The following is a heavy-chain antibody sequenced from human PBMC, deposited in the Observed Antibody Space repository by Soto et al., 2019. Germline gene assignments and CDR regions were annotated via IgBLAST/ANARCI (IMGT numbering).Heavy chain of an antibody. D-gene: IGHD2-2*02. Sequence: SETLSLTCTVSGGSISSGGYYWSWIRQHPGKGLEWIGYIYYSGSTYYNPSLKSRVTISVDTSKNQFSLKLSSVTAADTAVYYCARVVPAAIGRYWFDSWGQGTLVTVSS. CDR2: IYYSGST. J-gene: IGHJ5*01. CDR1: GGSISSGGYY. CDR3: ARVVPAAIGRYWFDS. V-gene: IGHV4-31*03.